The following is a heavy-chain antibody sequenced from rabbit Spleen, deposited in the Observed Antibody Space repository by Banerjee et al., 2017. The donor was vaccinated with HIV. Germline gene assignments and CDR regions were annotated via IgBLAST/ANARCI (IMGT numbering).Heavy chain of an antibody. CDR3: ARAGGGVYAFDL. V-gene: IGHV1S40*01. Sequence: QSLEESGGGLVQPEGSLALTCKASGFTISTYYYMCWVRQAPGKGLEWIGCIFGGSIGNTAYATWAKGRFTISKTSSTTLTLQMTSLTAADTATYFCARAGGGVYAFDLWGQGTLVTVS. J-gene: IGHJ4*01. D-gene: IGHD4-2*01. CDR1: GFTISTYYY. CDR2: IFGGSIGNT.